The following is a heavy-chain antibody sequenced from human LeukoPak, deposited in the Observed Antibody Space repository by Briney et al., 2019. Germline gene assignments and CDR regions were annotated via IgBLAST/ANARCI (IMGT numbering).Heavy chain of an antibody. J-gene: IGHJ6*02. D-gene: IGHD3-9*01. CDR3: AREKGYDILTGAYGMDV. Sequence: GGSLRLSCAASGFTVSSNYMSWVRQAPGKGLEWVSVIYSGGSTYYADSVKGRFTISRHNSKNTLYLQMNSLRAEDTAVYYCAREKGYDILTGAYGMDVWGQGTTVTVSS. CDR2: IYSGGST. CDR1: GFTVSSNY. V-gene: IGHV3-53*04.